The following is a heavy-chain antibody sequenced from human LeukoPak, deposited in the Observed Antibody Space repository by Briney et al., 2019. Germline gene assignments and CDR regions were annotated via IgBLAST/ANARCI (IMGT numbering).Heavy chain of an antibody. Sequence: TGGSLRLSCAASGFTFSSYSMNWVRQAPGKGLEWVSSISSSSSYIYYADSVKGRFTISRDNAKNSLYLQMNSLRAEDTAVYYCARDLRELRTYYGMDVWGQGTTVTVSS. CDR1: GFTFSSYS. D-gene: IGHD1-7*01. CDR2: ISSSSSYI. V-gene: IGHV3-21*01. J-gene: IGHJ6*02. CDR3: ARDLRELRTYYGMDV.